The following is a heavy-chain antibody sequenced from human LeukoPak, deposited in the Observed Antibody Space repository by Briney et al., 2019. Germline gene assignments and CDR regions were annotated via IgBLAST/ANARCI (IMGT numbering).Heavy chain of an antibody. V-gene: IGHV5-51*01. Sequence: GESLKISCKGSGYSFTSYWIGWVRQMPGKGLEGMGIIYPGDSDTRYSPSFQGQVTISADKSISTAYLQWSSLKASDTAMYYCARGPGGTGTGGDWFDPWGQGTLVTVSS. J-gene: IGHJ5*02. CDR1: GYSFTSYW. D-gene: IGHD1-1*01. CDR2: IYPGDSDT. CDR3: ARGPGGTGTGGDWFDP.